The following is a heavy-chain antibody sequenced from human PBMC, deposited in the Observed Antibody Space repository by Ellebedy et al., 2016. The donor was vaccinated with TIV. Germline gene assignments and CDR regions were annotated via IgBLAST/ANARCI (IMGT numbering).Heavy chain of an antibody. CDR2: ISWDGGST. CDR1: GFTFDDYT. CDR3: VTFGGVIARGHKLDY. Sequence: PGGSLRLSCAASGFTFDDYTMHWVRQAPGKGLEWVSLISWDGGSTYYADSVKGRFTISRDNSKNTLYLQMNSLRAEDTAVYYCVTFGGVIARGHKLDYWGQGTLVTVSS. V-gene: IGHV3-43*01. D-gene: IGHD3-16*02. J-gene: IGHJ4*02.